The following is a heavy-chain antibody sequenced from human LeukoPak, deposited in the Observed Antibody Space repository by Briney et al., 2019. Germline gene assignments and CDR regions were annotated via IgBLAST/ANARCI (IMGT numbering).Heavy chain of an antibody. Sequence: GGSLRLSCAASGFTFDDYAMHWVRQAPGKGLEWVSGISWNSGSIGYADSVKGRFTISRDNAKNSLYLQMNSLRAEDTALYYCAKDNGWSCSGGSCYLDAFDNWGQGKMVTVSS. CDR2: ISWNSGSI. V-gene: IGHV3-9*01. D-gene: IGHD2-15*01. CDR3: AKDNGWSCSGGSCYLDAFDN. CDR1: GFTFDDYA. J-gene: IGHJ3*02.